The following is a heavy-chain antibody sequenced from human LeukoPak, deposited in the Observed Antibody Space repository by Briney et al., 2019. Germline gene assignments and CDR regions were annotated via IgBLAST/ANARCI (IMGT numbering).Heavy chain of an antibody. CDR2: INHSGST. V-gene: IGHV4-34*01. CDR1: GGSFSGYY. CDR3: ASLVVVTAIASTAGDHQLFFPNNWFDP. Sequence: PSETLSLTSADYGGSFSGYYWSWIRQPPGRGLEWIGEINHSGSTNYNPSLKSRVTISVDTSKNESSLMWRSVTAADTAVYYWASLVVVTAIASTAGDHQLFFPNNWFDPWGQGTLVTVSS. J-gene: IGHJ5*02. D-gene: IGHD2-21*02.